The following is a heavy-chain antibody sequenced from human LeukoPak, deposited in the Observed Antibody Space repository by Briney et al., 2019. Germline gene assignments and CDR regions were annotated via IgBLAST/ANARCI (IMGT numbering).Heavy chain of an antibody. CDR3: ATDRGLR. J-gene: IGHJ6*04. CDR1: RLTFSDYW. Sequence: PGGSLRLSCAASRLTFSDYWIYWVRQAPGKGLEWVANIKHDGSEKYYVDSVKGRFTISRDNAKNSLYLQMNSLRVEDTAVYYCATDRGLRWGKGTTVTVSS. V-gene: IGHV3-7*03. CDR2: IKHDGSEK.